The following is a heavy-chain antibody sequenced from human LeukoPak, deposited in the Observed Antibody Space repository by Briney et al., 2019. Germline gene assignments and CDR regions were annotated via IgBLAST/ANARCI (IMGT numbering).Heavy chain of an antibody. Sequence: ASVKVSCKASGYTFTGYYMHWVRQAPGQGLEWMGWINPNSGGTNYAQKFQGRVTMTRDTSISTAYMELSRLRSDDTAVYYCASPGMTAAGTKAFDIWGQGTTVTVSS. CDR1: GYTFTGYY. V-gene: IGHV1-2*02. CDR2: INPNSGGT. D-gene: IGHD6-13*01. J-gene: IGHJ3*02. CDR3: ASPGMTAAGTKAFDI.